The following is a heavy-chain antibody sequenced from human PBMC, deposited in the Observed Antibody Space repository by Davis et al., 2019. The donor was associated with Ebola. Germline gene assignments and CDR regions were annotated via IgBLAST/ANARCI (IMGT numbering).Heavy chain of an antibody. CDR3: AKGGSGWPSDYSYGMGV. Sequence: PGGSLRLSCAASGFIFRNYVMSWVRQAPGKGLEWVSTLGTSADTYYADSVKGRFTISRDNSKNALYLQMNSLTVEDTAVYYCAKGGSGWPSDYSYGMGVWGKGTTVTVSS. D-gene: IGHD6-19*01. J-gene: IGHJ6*04. V-gene: IGHV3-23*01. CDR1: GFIFRNYV. CDR2: LGTSADT.